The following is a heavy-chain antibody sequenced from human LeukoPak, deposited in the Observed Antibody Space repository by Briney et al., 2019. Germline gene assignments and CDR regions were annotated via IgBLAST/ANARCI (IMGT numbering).Heavy chain of an antibody. CDR2: TYYSGST. D-gene: IGHD1-26*01. V-gene: IGHV4-59*01. CDR3: ARAPGSYYDY. J-gene: IGHJ4*02. CDR1: GGSISGYH. Sequence: PSETLSLTCTVSGGSISGYHWGWIRQPPGKGLEWIGYTYYSGSTNYNPSLKSRVTISLDTSKNQFSLKLNSVTAADTAVYFCARAPGSYYDYWGQGTLVTVSS.